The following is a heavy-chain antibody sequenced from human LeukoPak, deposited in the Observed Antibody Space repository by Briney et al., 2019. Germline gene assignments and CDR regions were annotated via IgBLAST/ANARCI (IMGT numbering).Heavy chain of an antibody. CDR2: IKSKTDGGTT. V-gene: IGHV3-15*01. D-gene: IGHD3-10*01. Sequence: GGSLRLSCAASGFTFSNAWMTWVRQAPGKGLEWVGRIKSKTDGGTTDYAAPVKGRFTISRDDSKNTLYLRMNSLKTEDTAVYYCTTFLSVEYYYGSGSSGYFDYWGQGTLVTVSS. CDR1: GFTFSNAW. J-gene: IGHJ4*02. CDR3: TTFLSVEYYYGSGSSGYFDY.